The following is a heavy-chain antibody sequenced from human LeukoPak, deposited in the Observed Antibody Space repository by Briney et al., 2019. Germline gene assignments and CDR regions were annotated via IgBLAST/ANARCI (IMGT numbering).Heavy chain of an antibody. CDR3: ARGRALLTMVRGVPADYYYYMDV. J-gene: IGHJ6*03. Sequence: SETLSLTCTVSGGSISSSSYYWGWIRQPPGKGLEWIGSIYYSGSTYYNPSLKSRVTISVDTSKNQFSLQLNSVTPEDTAVYYCARGRALLTMVRGVPADYYYYMDVWGKGTTVTISS. V-gene: IGHV4-39*01. D-gene: IGHD3-10*01. CDR1: GGSISSSSYY. CDR2: IYYSGST.